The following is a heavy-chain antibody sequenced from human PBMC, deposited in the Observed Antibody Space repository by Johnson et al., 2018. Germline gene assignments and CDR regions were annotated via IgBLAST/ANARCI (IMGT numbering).Heavy chain of an antibody. J-gene: IGHJ6*02. CDR2: ISGSGGST. V-gene: IGHV3-23*04. CDR3: ASGYYDSSGYYNYYYGMDG. Sequence: VQLVESGGGLVQPGGSLRLSCAASGFTFSSYAMSWVRQAPGKGLEWVSAISGSGGSTYYADSVKGRFTISRDNSKNSLYLQMNSLRDEDTAVYYCASGYYDSSGYYNYYYGMDGWGQGTTVTVSS. CDR1: GFTFSSYA. D-gene: IGHD3-22*01.